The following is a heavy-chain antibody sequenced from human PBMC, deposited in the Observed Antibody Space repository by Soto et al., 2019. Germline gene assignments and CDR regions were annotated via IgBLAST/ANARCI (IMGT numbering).Heavy chain of an antibody. J-gene: IGHJ4*02. CDR1: GFTLSSYG. D-gene: IGHD2-15*01. CDR2: ISYDGSNK. CDR3: AKVCSGGSCFDY. V-gene: IGHV3-30*18. Sequence: PGGSLRLSCAASGFTLSSYGMHWVRQAPGKGLEWVAVISYDGSNKYYADSVKGRFTISRGNSKNTLYLQMNSLRAEDTAVYYCAKVCSGGSCFDYWGQGTLVTVSS.